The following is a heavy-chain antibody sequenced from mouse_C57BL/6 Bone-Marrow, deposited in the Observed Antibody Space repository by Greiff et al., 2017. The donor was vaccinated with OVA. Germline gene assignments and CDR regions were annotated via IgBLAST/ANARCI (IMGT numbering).Heavy chain of an antibody. CDR1: GFSLSTFGMG. J-gene: IGHJ2*01. CDR3: ARMDVYYYGSYYFDY. CDR2: IWWDDDK. V-gene: IGHV8-8*01. D-gene: IGHD1-1*01. Sequence: QVQLKESGPGILQPSQTLSLTCSFSGFSLSTFGMGVGWIRQPSGKGLEWLAHIWWDDDKYYNPALKSRLTISKDTSKNQVFLKIANVDTADTATYYCARMDVYYYGSYYFDYWGQGTTLTVSS.